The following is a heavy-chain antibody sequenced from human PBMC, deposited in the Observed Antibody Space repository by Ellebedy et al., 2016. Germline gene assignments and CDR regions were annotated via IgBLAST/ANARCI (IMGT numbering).Heavy chain of an antibody. CDR1: GFTFSSYS. Sequence: GGSLRLSXAASGFTFSSYSMNWVRQAPGKGLEWVSYISSSSSYIYYADSVKGRFTISRDNAKNSLYLQMNSLRAEDTAVYYCARERVVPAAMLSYYYYGMDVWGQGTTVTVSS. D-gene: IGHD2-2*01. V-gene: IGHV3-21*05. CDR3: ARERVVPAAMLSYYYYGMDV. J-gene: IGHJ6*02. CDR2: ISSSSSYI.